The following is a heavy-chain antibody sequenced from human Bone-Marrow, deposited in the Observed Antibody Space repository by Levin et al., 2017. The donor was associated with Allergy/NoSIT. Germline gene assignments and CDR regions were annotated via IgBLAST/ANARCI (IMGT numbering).Heavy chain of an antibody. D-gene: IGHD3-3*01. Sequence: GGSLRLSCVGSGFNFGGFAMHWVRQTPDKRLEWVGLITFDGSNVYYGDSVMGRFTFSRDNSNNTLYLHMTAVRPEDTGVYFCARISGVLIVPPPDYWGQGTLVTVSS. J-gene: IGHJ4*02. CDR2: ITFDGSNV. CDR1: GFNFGGFA. V-gene: IGHV3-30*04. CDR3: ARISGVLIVPPPDY.